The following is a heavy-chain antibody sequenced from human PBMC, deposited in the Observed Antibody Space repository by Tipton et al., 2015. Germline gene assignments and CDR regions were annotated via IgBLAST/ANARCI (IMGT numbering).Heavy chain of an antibody. J-gene: IGHJ3*02. CDR1: GGSISSGSHY. Sequence: TLSLTCTVSGGSISSGSHYWGWIRQPPGKGLEWIGNIYYGGSTYYNPSLKSRVTISVDTSKNQFSLKLSSVTAADTAVYYCARLDYGDYGAFDIWGQGTMVTVSS. CDR3: ARLDYGDYGAFDI. CDR2: IYYGGST. D-gene: IGHD4-17*01. V-gene: IGHV4-39*01.